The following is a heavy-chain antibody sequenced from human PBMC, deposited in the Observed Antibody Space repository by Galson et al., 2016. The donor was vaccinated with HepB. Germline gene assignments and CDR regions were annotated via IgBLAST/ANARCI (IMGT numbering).Heavy chain of an antibody. J-gene: IGHJ5*02. D-gene: IGHD3-3*01. CDR3: ARVGLGVVMNWFDP. CDR2: IHYNGDT. V-gene: IGHV4-59*01. CDR1: GGSISSNF. Sequence: SETLSLTCTVSGGSISSNFWTWIRQSPGKGLEWIGYIHYNGDTNYNPSLRSRLTMSLDTSNNQFSLRLSSVTAADTAVYYCARVGLGVVMNWFDPWGQGILVTVPS.